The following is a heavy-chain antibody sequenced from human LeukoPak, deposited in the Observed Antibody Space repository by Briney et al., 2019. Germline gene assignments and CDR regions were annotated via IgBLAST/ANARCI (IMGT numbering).Heavy chain of an antibody. CDR1: GFTFSSYS. V-gene: IGHV3-21*01. CDR3: ATSPNDDYSNFPFDY. J-gene: IGHJ4*02. Sequence: GGSLRLSCAASGFTFSSYSMNWVRQAPGKGLEWVSSISSSSYIYYADSVKGRFTISRDNAKNSLYLQMNSLRAEDTAVYYCATSPNDDYSNFPFDYWGQGTLVTVSS. D-gene: IGHD4-11*01. CDR2: ISSSSYI.